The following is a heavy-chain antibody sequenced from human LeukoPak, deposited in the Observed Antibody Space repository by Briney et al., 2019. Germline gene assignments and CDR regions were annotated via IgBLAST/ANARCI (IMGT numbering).Heavy chain of an antibody. CDR1: GFTFSSYA. CDR3: AKPNYDILTGPFDY. Sequence: GGSLRPSCAASGFTFSSYAMSWVRQAPGKGLEWGSDISGSGGSTYYADSVKGRFTISRDNSKSTLYLQMNSLRAEDTAVYYCAKPNYDILTGPFDYWGQGTLVTVSS. J-gene: IGHJ4*02. D-gene: IGHD3-9*01. CDR2: ISGSGGST. V-gene: IGHV3-23*01.